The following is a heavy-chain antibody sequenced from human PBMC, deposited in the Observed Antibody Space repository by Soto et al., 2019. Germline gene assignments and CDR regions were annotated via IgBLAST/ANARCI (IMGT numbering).Heavy chain of an antibody. D-gene: IGHD2-2*01. CDR3: GRCSSTSCHLGSDY. J-gene: IGHJ4*02. V-gene: IGHV3-30-3*01. CDR1: GFTFSSYA. CDR2: ISYDGSNK. Sequence: PGGSLRFSCAASGFTFSSYAMNWVRQAPGKGLEWVALISYDGSNKYYADSVKGRFTISRDSSKNTLYLQMNSLRAADTAVYYCGRCSSTSCHLGSDYWGQGTLVTVSS.